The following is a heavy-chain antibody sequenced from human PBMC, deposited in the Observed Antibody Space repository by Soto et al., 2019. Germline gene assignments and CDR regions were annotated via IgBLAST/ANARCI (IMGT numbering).Heavy chain of an antibody. Sequence: QVQLVQSGAEVKKPGASVKVSCKASGYTFTSYDMHWVRQAPGQGLEWMGIIDPSGGGTSYAQKFKGRLPMTRDTSTSTVYMELSSLRSEDTAVYYCARDRVNCSGGNCWRSVEDTWGQGTLVTVSS. D-gene: IGHD2-15*01. V-gene: IGHV1-46*01. CDR2: IDPSGGGT. CDR1: GYTFTSYD. CDR3: ARDRVNCSGGNCWRSVEDT. J-gene: IGHJ5*02.